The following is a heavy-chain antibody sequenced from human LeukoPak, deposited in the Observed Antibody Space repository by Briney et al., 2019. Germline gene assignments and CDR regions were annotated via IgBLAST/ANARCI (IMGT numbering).Heavy chain of an antibody. Sequence: ASVKVSSMPSGYTPTSYGTSWVPQTPGQGLEWMGWISAYNGNTNYAQKLQGRVTMTTDTSTSTAYMELRSLRSDDTAVYYCARGYNCNMDVWGKGTTVTVSS. J-gene: IGHJ6*03. V-gene: IGHV1-18*01. CDR3: ARGYNCNMDV. CDR2: ISAYNGNT. CDR1: GYTPTSYG. D-gene: IGHD1-1*01.